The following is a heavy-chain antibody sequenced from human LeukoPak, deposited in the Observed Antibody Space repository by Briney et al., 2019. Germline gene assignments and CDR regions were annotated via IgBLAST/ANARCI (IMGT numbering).Heavy chain of an antibody. CDR3: ASNPANWGGYYGMGV. V-gene: IGHV1-69*13. CDR1: GGTFSSYA. J-gene: IGHJ6*02. D-gene: IGHD7-27*01. Sequence: SVKVSCKASGGTFSSYAISWVRQAPGQGLEWMGGIIPIFGTANYAQKFQGRVTITADESTSTAYMELSSLRSEDTAVYYCASNPANWGGYYGMGVWGQGTAVTVSS. CDR2: IIPIFGTA.